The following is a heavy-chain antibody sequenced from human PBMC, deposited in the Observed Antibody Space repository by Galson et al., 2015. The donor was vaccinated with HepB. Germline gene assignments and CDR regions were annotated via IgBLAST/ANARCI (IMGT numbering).Heavy chain of an antibody. CDR2: IKPDGSEK. D-gene: IGHD6-19*01. CDR3: VRGSGWYGY. CDR1: GFTLSGYW. Sequence: SLRLSCAGSGFTLSGYWMSWVRQAPGKGLEWVANIKPDGSEKYYVDSVKGRFTISRDNAKNSQYLQTNSLRAEDTAVYYCVRGSGWYGYWGQGTLVTVSS. J-gene: IGHJ4*02. V-gene: IGHV3-7*01.